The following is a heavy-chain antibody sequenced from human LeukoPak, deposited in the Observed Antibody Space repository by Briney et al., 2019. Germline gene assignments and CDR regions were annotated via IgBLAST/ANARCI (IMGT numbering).Heavy chain of an antibody. V-gene: IGHV3-21*01. D-gene: IGHD2-2*01. CDR3: ARVSPSTSHTY. J-gene: IGHJ4*02. CDR1: GFTFSSYS. CDR2: ISSSSSYI. Sequence: GGSLRLSCAAPGFTFSSYSMNWVRQAPGKGLEWVSSISSSSSYIYYADSVKGRFTISRDNAKNSLYLQMNSLRAEDTAVYYCARVSPSTSHTYWGQGTLVTVSS.